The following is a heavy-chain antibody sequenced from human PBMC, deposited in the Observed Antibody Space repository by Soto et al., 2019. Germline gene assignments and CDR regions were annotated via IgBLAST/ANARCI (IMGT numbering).Heavy chain of an antibody. J-gene: IGHJ6*02. Sequence: SETLSLTCAVSGGSISSSNWSNWVRQPPGKGLEWIGQIYHSGSTNYNPSLNSRVTISVDKSKNHFSLKLSSVTAADTAAYYCARAGRGYCSGGSCYSGLYGMDVWGQGTTVT. D-gene: IGHD2-15*01. V-gene: IGHV4-4*02. CDR3: ARAGRGYCSGGSCYSGLYGMDV. CDR2: IYHSGST. CDR1: GGSISSSNW.